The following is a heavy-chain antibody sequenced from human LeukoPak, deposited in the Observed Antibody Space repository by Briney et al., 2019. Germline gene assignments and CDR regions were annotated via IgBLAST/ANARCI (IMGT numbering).Heavy chain of an antibody. V-gene: IGHV4-59*08. CDR1: GASISSYY. CDR2: ISYSGSP. D-gene: IGHD6-13*01. Sequence: KPSETLSLTCTVSGASISSYYWSWIRQPPGKGLEWIGYISYSGSPNCNPSLKSRVTISADTSKNQFSLNLSSVTAADTAVYYCARVGHIVAAGTYDWWGQGTLVTVSS. J-gene: IGHJ4*02. CDR3: ARVGHIVAAGTYDW.